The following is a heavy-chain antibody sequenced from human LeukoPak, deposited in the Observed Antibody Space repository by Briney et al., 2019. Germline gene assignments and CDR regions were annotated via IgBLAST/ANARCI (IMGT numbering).Heavy chain of an antibody. D-gene: IGHD4-17*01. J-gene: IGHJ4*02. V-gene: IGHV4-39*01. CDR3: ARGTTVLDY. CDR2: IFYSGST. CDR1: GDSISRSSYY. Sequence: SETLSLTCTVSGDSISRSSYYWGWIRQPPGKGLEWMGSIFYSGSTYYNPSLKSRVTISVDTSKNQFPLELSSVAAADTAVYYCARGTTVLDYWGQGTLVTVSS.